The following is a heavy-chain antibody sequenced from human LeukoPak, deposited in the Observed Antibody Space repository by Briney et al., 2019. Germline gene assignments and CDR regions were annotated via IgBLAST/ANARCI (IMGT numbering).Heavy chain of an antibody. D-gene: IGHD4-17*01. CDR1: GGSISSYY. V-gene: IGHV4-59*01. CDR2: IYYSGST. Sequence: SETLSLTCTVSGGSISSYYWSWIRQPPGKGLEWIGYIYYSGSTNYNPSLKSRVTISVDTSKNQFSLKLSSVTAADTAVYYCASARWVGDYDYWGQGTLVTVSS. CDR3: ASARWVGDYDY. J-gene: IGHJ4*02.